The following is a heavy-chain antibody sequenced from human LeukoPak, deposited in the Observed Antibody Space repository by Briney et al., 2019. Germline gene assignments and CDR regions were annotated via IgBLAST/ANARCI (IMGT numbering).Heavy chain of an antibody. CDR2: ISYDGSNK. Sequence: PGGSLRLSCAASGFTFSRYAMHWVRQAPGKGLEWVAVISYDGSNKYYADSVKGRFTISRDNSKNTLYLQMNSLRAEDTAVYYCAKTYYYDSSGYLPLHWGQGTLVTVSS. J-gene: IGHJ1*01. CDR3: AKTYYYDSSGYLPLH. V-gene: IGHV3-30-3*02. CDR1: GFTFSRYA. D-gene: IGHD3-22*01.